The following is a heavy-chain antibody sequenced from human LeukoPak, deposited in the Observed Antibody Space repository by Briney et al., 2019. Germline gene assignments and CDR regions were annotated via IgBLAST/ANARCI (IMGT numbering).Heavy chain of an antibody. CDR2: INAANGST. CDR3: AGTYYYDSSGYYPAFDC. Sequence: ASVKVSCKASGYSFTDYAMHWVRQAPGQRLEWMGWINAANGSTKYSQKFQGRVTITRDTSASRAYMELSSLRSEDTAVYYCAGTYYYDSSGYYPAFDCWGQGTLVTVSS. D-gene: IGHD3-22*01. V-gene: IGHV1-3*01. CDR1: GYSFTDYA. J-gene: IGHJ4*02.